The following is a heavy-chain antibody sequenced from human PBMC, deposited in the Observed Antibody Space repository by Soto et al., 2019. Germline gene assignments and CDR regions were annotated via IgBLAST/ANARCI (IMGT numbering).Heavy chain of an antibody. Sequence: QVQLVQSGAEEKKPGALVKVSCKASGYTFTSYSMHWVRQAPGQRLEWMGWINAVNGNTKYSQKFQGRFTITRDTSASTDYMEPSSLRSEDTAVYYCARADGVGCVGSWGQGTLVTVS. CDR1: GYTFTSYS. D-gene: IGHD2-2*01. V-gene: IGHV1-3*05. J-gene: IGHJ4*02. CDR2: INAVNGNT. CDR3: ARADGVGCVGS.